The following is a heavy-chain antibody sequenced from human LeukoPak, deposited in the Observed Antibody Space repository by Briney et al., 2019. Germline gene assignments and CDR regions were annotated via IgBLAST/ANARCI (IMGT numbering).Heavy chain of an antibody. Sequence: ASVKVSCKASGYTFTSYYMHWVRQAPGQGLEWMGSISTYNGNTNYAQNLQGRVTMTTDTSTSTAYMELRSLRSDDTAVYYCARGSSSGWCFDYWGQGTLVTVSS. CDR2: ISTYNGNT. CDR3: ARGSSSGWCFDY. CDR1: GYTFTSYY. V-gene: IGHV1-18*04. D-gene: IGHD6-19*01. J-gene: IGHJ4*02.